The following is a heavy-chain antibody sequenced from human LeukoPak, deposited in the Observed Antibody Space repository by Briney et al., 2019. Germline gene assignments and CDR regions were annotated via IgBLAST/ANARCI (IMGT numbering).Heavy chain of an antibody. J-gene: IGHJ5*02. CDR3: ARDRRITMVRGVPANWSDP. CDR2: INHSGST. D-gene: IGHD3-10*01. Sequence: PSETLSLTCAVYGGSFSGYYWSWIRQPPGKGLEWVGEINHSGSTNYNPSLTSRVTTSVDTSKNQFSLKISSVTAADTAVYYCARDRRITMVRGVPANWSDPCGQGTLVTVSS. V-gene: IGHV4-34*01. CDR1: GGSFSGYY.